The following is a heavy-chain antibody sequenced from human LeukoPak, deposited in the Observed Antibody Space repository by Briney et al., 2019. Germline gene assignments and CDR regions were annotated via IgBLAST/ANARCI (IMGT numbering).Heavy chain of an antibody. J-gene: IGHJ6*02. V-gene: IGHV4-34*01. CDR1: GGSFSGYY. CDR2: INHSGST. CDR3: ARGTRGSFAASQVFKHYYYYGMDV. Sequence: SGTLSLTCAVYGGSFSGYYWSWIRQPPGKGLEWIGEINHSGSTNYNPSLKSRVTISVDTSKNQFSLKLSSVTAADTAVYYCARGTRGSFAASQVFKHYYYYGMDVWGQGTTVTVSS. D-gene: IGHD1-26*01.